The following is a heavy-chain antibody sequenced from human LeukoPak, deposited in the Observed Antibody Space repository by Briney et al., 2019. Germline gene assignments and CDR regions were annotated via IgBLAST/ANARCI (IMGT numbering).Heavy chain of an antibody. Sequence: GGSLRLSCAASGFTFSSYAMSWVRQAPGKGLEWVSAISGSGGSTYYADSVKGRFTISRDNSKNTLYLQMNSLRAEDTAVYYCAKEPAYDYVWGSYRYIGRVFDYWGQRTLVTVSS. CDR3: AKEPAYDYVWGSYRYIGRVFDY. CDR2: ISGSGGST. J-gene: IGHJ4*02. D-gene: IGHD3-16*02. CDR1: GFTFSSYA. V-gene: IGHV3-23*01.